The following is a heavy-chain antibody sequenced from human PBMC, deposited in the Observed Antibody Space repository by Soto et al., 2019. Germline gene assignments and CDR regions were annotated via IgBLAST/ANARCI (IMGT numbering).Heavy chain of an antibody. Sequence: PSETLSLTCTVSGGSISSYYWSWIRQPPGKGLEWIGYIYYSGSTNYNPSLKSRVTISVDTSKNQFSLKLSSVTAADTAVYYCERHRWRLLFQALFDPWGQGTLVTVSS. D-gene: IGHD2-21*01. J-gene: IGHJ5*02. CDR1: GGSISSYY. CDR2: IYYSGST. V-gene: IGHV4-59*08. CDR3: ERHRWRLLFQALFDP.